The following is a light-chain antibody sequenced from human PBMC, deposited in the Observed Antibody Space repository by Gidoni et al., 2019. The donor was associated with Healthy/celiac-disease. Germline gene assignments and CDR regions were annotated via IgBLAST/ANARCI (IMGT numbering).Light chain of an antibody. V-gene: IGKV3-15*01. CDR1: QSVRRN. CDR3: QQYNNWPPYT. CDR2: GAS. J-gene: IGKJ2*01. Sequence: EIVMTQSPATLSVSPGERATLSCRASQSVRRNLAWYQPKPGQALRLLIYGASTRATGIPARFSVSGSGKEFTLIISSLQSEDFAVYYCQQYNNWPPYTFGQGTKLEIK.